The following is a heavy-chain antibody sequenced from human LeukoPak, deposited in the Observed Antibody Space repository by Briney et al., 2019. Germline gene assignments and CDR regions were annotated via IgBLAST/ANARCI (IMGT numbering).Heavy chain of an antibody. CDR3: ARDADDYYDSSGQIWDDY. D-gene: IGHD3-22*01. V-gene: IGHV1-18*01. CDR1: GYTFTSYG. J-gene: IGHJ4*02. Sequence: GASVKVSCKASGYTFTSYGISWVRQAPGQGLEWMGWISAYNGNTNYAQKLQGRVTMTTDTSTSTAYMELRSLRSDDTAVYYCARDADDYYDSSGQIWDDYWGQGTLVTVSS. CDR2: ISAYNGNT.